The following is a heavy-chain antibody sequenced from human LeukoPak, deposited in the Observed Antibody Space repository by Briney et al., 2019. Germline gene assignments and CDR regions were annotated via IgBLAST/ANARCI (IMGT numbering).Heavy chain of an antibody. D-gene: IGHD2-15*01. J-gene: IGHJ4*02. CDR3: VRGKYCSGDTCYSGAIDS. V-gene: IGHV1-18*01. Sequence: GASVKVSCKASGYIFTNYGISWVRQAPGQGLEWMGWIGPYNGYTNYAQKLQGRVTLTTDTSTSTAYMDLRSLRSDDTAVYYCVRGKYCSGDTCYSGAIDSWGQGTLVTVSS. CDR2: IGPYNGYT. CDR1: GYIFTNYG.